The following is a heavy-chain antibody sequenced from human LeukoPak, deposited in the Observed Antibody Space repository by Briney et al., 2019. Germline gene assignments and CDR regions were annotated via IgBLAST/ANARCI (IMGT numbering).Heavy chain of an antibody. J-gene: IGHJ4*02. CDR1: GFTFSSYS. CDR2: ISSSSYI. D-gene: IGHD6-19*01. Sequence: GGSLRLSCAASGFTFSSYSMNWVRQAPGKGLDWVSSISSSSYIYCADSVKGRFTTSRDNAKNSLYLQMNSLRAEDTAVYYCARDSSIAVAGTGFDYWGQGTLVTVSS. CDR3: ARDSSIAVAGTGFDY. V-gene: IGHV3-21*01.